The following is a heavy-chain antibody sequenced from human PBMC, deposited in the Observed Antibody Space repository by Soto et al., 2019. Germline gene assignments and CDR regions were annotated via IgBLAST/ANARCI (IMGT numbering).Heavy chain of an antibody. CDR3: ARENVLLWFGESPGYFDY. Sequence: ASVKVSCKASGYTFTGYDINWVRQAPGQGLEWMGWISAYNGNTNYAQKLQGGVTMTRDTSTSTVYMELSSLRSEDTAVYYCARENVLLWFGESPGYFDYWGQGTLVTVSS. CDR1: GYTFTGYD. CDR2: ISAYNGNT. V-gene: IGHV1-18*01. J-gene: IGHJ4*02. D-gene: IGHD3-10*01.